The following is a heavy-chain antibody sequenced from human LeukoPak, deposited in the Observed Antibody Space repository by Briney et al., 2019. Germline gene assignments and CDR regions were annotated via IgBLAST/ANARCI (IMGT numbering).Heavy chain of an antibody. CDR3: ARFAAGGSYYYYMDV. V-gene: IGHV3-48*01. CDR2: IGTSSTTI. D-gene: IGHD6-25*01. J-gene: IGHJ6*03. CDR1: GFTFSSYT. Sequence: GGSLRLSCAASGFTFSSYTMNWVRQPPGKGLEWVSNIGTSSTTIYYADSMKGRFTISRDNAKNSLYLQMNSLRADDTAVYYCARFAAGGSYYYYMDVWGKGTTVTVSS.